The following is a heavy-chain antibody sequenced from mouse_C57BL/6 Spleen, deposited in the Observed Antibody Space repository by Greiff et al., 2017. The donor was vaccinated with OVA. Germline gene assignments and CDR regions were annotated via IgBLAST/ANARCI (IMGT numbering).Heavy chain of an antibody. V-gene: IGHV5-6*01. Sequence: EVMLVESGGDLVKPGGSLKLSCAASGFTFSSYGMSWVRQTPDKRLEWVATISSGGSYTYYPDSVKGRFTISRDNAKNTPYLQMSSLKSEDTAMYYCARHHERGNYFDYWGQGTTLTVSS. CDR1: GFTFSSYG. CDR2: ISSGGSYT. CDR3: ARHHERGNYFDY. J-gene: IGHJ2*01.